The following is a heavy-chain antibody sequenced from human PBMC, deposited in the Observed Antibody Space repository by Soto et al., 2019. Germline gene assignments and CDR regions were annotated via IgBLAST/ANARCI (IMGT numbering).Heavy chain of an antibody. CDR3: AKDGDVDMVAGGGCFDY. D-gene: IGHD5-12*01. J-gene: IGHJ4*02. Sequence: EVQLLESGGGLVQPGGSLRLSCAASGFTFSSYAMSWVRQAPGKGLEWVSAISGRGGSTYYADSVKGRFTISRDNSKNTLYLQMNSLRAEDTAVYYCAKDGDVDMVAGGGCFDYWGQGTLVAFSS. CDR2: ISGRGGST. V-gene: IGHV3-23*01. CDR1: GFTFSSYA.